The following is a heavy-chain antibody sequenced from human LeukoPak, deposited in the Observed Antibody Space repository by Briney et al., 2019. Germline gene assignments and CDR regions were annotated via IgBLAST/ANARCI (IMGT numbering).Heavy chain of an antibody. CDR2: ISGSGNTT. CDR3: ARDLSVARSYGMDV. V-gene: IGHV3-48*03. CDR1: GFTFNSFE. D-gene: IGHD6-19*01. Sequence: GGSLRLSCAASGFTFNSFEMNWVRQAPGKGLEWVSYISGSGNTTYYAESVQGRFTISRDNAKNSLYLQMNSLRAEDTAVYYCARDLSVARSYGMDVWGQGTTVTVSS. J-gene: IGHJ6*02.